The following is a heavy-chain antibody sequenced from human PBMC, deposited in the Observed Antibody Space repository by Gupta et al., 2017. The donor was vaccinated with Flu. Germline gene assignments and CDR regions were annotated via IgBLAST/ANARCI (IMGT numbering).Heavy chain of an antibody. Sequence: EVQLLEAGGGLVQPGGSLRLSCVVSGFTFSNLAMYWVRQAPGKGLEWVSSISVSGGGAYFADSEEGRFIISRDNSRNTLYLQVKRLRVEDTAIYYCAKDGFGDGYNYFDYWGQGTLVTVSS. J-gene: IGHJ4*02. CDR1: GFTFSNLA. D-gene: IGHD4-17*01. V-gene: IGHV3-23*01. CDR2: ISVSGGGA. CDR3: AKDGFGDGYNYFDY.